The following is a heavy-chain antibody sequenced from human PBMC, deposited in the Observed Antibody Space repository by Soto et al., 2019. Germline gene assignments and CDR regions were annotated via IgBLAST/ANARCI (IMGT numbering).Heavy chain of an antibody. CDR2: ISRSSTYT. CDR3: ATVQSYYYGMDV. J-gene: IGHJ6*02. CDR1: GFTFSDYS. Sequence: QVQLVESGGGMVKPGGSLRLSCAASGFTFSDYSMSWIRQAPGKGLEWVSYISRSSTYTNYADSVKGRFTISRDNAKNSLYLQMNSLRVADTAVYYCATVQSYYYGMDVWGPGTTVTVSS. V-gene: IGHV3-11*05.